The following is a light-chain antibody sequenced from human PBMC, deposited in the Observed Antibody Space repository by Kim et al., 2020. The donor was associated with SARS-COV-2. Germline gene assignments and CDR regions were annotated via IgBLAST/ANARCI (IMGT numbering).Light chain of an antibody. J-gene: IGLJ1*01. Sequence: QSALTQPRSVSGSPGQSVSISCTGTGSDVGSYKYVSWYQQHPGKAPKLMIYNVDKRPSGVPDRFSGSKSGNTASLTISGLQTEDEADYYCCSYAGSYTNVFGGGTKVTVL. CDR2: NVD. CDR3: CSYAGSYTNV. CDR1: GSDVGSYKY. V-gene: IGLV2-11*01.